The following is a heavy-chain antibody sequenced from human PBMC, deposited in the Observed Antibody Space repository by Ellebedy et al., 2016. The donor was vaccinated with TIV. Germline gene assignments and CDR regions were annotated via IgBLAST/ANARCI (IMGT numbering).Heavy chain of an antibody. CDR2: IRSSSSYI. CDR1: GFPFSSYE. Sequence: PGGSLRLSCTASGFPFSSYEMNWVRQAPGKGLEWVSTIRSSSSYIYYADSVKGRFNISRDNAENSLYLQMNSLRAKDTAVYYCARARRGGFFYGTRPFDYWGQGTLVTVSS. J-gene: IGHJ4*02. D-gene: IGHD2/OR15-2a*01. V-gene: IGHV3-21*01. CDR3: ARARRGGFFYGTRPFDY.